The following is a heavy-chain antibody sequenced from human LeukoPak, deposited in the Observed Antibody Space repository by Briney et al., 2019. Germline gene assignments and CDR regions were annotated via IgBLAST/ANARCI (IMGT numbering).Heavy chain of an antibody. CDR3: ARDSSWYSSGVFDY. J-gene: IGHJ4*02. D-gene: IGHD6-13*01. CDR2: IYHSGST. Sequence: SGTLSLTCAVSGGSISSGGYSWSWIRQPPGKGLEWIGYIYHSGSTYYNPSLKSRVTISVDRSKNQFSLKLSSVTAADTAVYYCARDSSWYSSGVFDYWGQGTLVTVSS. V-gene: IGHV4-30-2*01. CDR1: GGSISSGGYS.